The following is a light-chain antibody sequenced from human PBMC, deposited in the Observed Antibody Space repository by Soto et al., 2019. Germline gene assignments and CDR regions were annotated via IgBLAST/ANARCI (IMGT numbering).Light chain of an antibody. CDR2: EVT. CDR3: RSYAGSDIWV. J-gene: IGLJ3*02. Sequence: QSALTQPPSSSGSRGQSVTISCTGTSVDINYVSWFQLHPGKSPKLIICEVTNSHSGVPDRFSGSKSGKTASLTVSGLQDDDEADYYCRSYAGSDIWVFGVGTQLTVL. CDR1: SVDINY. V-gene: IGLV2-8*01.